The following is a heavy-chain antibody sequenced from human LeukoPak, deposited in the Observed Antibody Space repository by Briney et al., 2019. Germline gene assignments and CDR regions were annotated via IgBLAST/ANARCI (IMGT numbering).Heavy chain of an antibody. J-gene: IGHJ5*02. D-gene: IGHD3-22*01. CDR3: ARDADYYDSSGYYH. CDR2: MNPDSGNT. CDR1: GYTFTSYD. V-gene: IGHV1-8*01. Sequence: ASVKVSCKASGYTFTSYDINWVRQATGQGREWMGWMNPDSGNTGYAQKFQGRVTMTRNTSISTAYMELSSLRSEDTAVYYCARDADYYDSSGYYHWGQGTLVTVSS.